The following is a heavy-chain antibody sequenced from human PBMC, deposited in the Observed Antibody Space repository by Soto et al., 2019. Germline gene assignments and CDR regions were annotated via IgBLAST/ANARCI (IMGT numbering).Heavy chain of an antibody. CDR2: ISTGSSTI. Sequence: DVQLVESGGGLVRSGGSLRLSCRASGFTLSDYEMHWVRQAPGKGLEWVSYISTGSSTIYYADSVKGRFTISRDNANKSLFLEMNSLRPEDTAVYYCARVRAGAANGYYGMDVWGQGTTVTVSS. V-gene: IGHV3-48*03. J-gene: IGHJ6*02. CDR3: ARVRAGAANGYYGMDV. CDR1: GFTLSDYE. D-gene: IGHD1-26*01.